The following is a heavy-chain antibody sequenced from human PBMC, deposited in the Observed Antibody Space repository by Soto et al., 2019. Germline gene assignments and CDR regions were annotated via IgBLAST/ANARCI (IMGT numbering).Heavy chain of an antibody. J-gene: IGHJ4*02. D-gene: IGHD2-21*02. CDR1: GGSISSGGYY. CDR2: ISYSGST. CDR3: AREFVVMTARPFDY. Sequence: QVQLQESGPGLVKPSQTLSLTCTVSGGSISSGGYYWSWIRQNPGRGLEWSGYISYSGSTYYNPSLKSRVTISLDTSKNQFSLKVTSVTAADTAVYYCAREFVVMTARPFDYWGQGTLVTVSS. V-gene: IGHV4-31*03.